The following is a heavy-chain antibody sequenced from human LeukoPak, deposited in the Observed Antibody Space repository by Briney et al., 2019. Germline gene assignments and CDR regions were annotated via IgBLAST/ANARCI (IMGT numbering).Heavy chain of an antibody. CDR3: TTVLNHYDSSGYHRFEY. CDR2: IAVTPDGPAT. V-gene: IGHV3-15*04. D-gene: IGHD3-22*01. CDR1: GFTFNLAW. J-gene: IGHJ4*02. Sequence: PGGSLRLSCAASGFTFNLAWMSWVRQTPGKGLQWVARIAVTPDGPATDYATPVRGRFTISRDDSKDTLYLQMNSLKTEDTAVYFCTTVLNHYDSSGYHRFEYWGQGTLVTVSS.